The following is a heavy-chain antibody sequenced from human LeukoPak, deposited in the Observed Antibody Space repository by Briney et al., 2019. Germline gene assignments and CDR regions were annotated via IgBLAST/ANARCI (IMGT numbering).Heavy chain of an antibody. CDR3: ARVYSSSSWYYYYMDV. J-gene: IGHJ6*03. V-gene: IGHV1-18*01. CDR2: ISAYNGNT. CDR1: GYTFTSYG. Sequence: ASVKVSCKASGYTFTSYGITWVRQAPGQGLEWMGWISAYNGNTNYAQKVQGRVTMTRDTSTSTAYMELRSLRSDDTAVYYCARVYSSSSWYYYYMDVWGKGTTVTVSS. D-gene: IGHD6-6*01.